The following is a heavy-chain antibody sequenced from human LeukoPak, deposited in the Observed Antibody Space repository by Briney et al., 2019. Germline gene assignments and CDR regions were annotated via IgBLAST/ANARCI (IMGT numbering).Heavy chain of an antibody. D-gene: IGHD5-12*01. J-gene: IGHJ4*02. V-gene: IGHV3-23*01. CDR3: AKDLRGYDMDFDY. CDR2: ISGSGIST. CDR1: GFTFSNSA. Sequence: GGSLRLSCAASGFTFSNSAMSWVRQAPGKGLEWVSSISGSGISTYYADSLKGRFTISRDNFKNTLFLQLNSLRAEDTAVYYCAKDLRGYDMDFDYWGQGTLVTVSS.